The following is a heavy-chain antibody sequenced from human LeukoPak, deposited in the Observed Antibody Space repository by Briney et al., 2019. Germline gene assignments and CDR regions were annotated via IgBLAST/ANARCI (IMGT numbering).Heavy chain of an antibody. CDR1: GYNFNRYT. CDR2: VSTSNGVT. D-gene: IGHD5-18*01. V-gene: IGHV1-18*01. J-gene: IGHJ4*02. Sequence: ASVKVSCKTSGYNFNRYTITTGRQAPGQGLEWMGWVSTSNGVTNYAEKFQGRVTMTTETVTKTAYMELRRLRSGDTAMYFCARVSDTSMVTPGFDSWGQGTLVTVSS. CDR3: ARVSDTSMVTPGFDS.